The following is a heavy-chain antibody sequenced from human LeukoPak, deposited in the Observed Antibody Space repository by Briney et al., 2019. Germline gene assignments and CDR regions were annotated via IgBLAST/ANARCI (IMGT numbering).Heavy chain of an antibody. CDR2: ISSSSSYI. V-gene: IGHV3-21*01. D-gene: IGHD6-13*01. Sequence: PGGSLRLSCAASGFTFSSYSMNWVRQAPGKGLEWVSSISSSSSYIYYADSVKGPFTISRDNAKNSLYLQMNSLRAEDTAVYYCARVRAAAGTGVFDYWGQGTLVTVSS. J-gene: IGHJ4*02. CDR1: GFTFSSYS. CDR3: ARVRAAAGTGVFDY.